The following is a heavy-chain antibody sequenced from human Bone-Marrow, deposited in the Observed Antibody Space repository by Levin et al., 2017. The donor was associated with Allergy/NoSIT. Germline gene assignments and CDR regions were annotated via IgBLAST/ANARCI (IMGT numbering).Heavy chain of an antibody. Sequence: GGSLRLSCAAFGFTFSSYDMTWVRQAPGKGLEWVSAISAGGDTTYYAESVRGRFTISRDNSKNTLYLQMNSLRAEDTAIYYCARDPPGGGYWGQGTLVTVSS. J-gene: IGHJ4*02. D-gene: IGHD3-10*01. CDR2: ISAGGDTT. CDR1: GFTFSSYD. CDR3: ARDPPGGGY. V-gene: IGHV3-23*01.